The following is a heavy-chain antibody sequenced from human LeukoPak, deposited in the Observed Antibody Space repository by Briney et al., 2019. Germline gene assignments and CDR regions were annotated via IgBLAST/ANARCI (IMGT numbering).Heavy chain of an antibody. D-gene: IGHD7-27*01. CDR3: ARDLGTPYYYMDV. CDR1: GGSISSYY. Sequence: SETLSLTCTVSGGSISSYYWSWIRPPPGKGLEWIGYIYYSRSTNYNPSLTSRVTISVDTSKNQFPLKLSSVTAADTAVYYCARDLGTPYYYMDVWGKGTTVTVSS. J-gene: IGHJ6*03. V-gene: IGHV4-59*01. CDR2: IYYSRST.